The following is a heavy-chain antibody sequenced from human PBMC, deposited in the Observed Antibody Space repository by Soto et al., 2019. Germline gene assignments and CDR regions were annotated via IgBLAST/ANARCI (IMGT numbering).Heavy chain of an antibody. V-gene: IGHV4-39*01. J-gene: IGHJ4*02. Sequence: SETLSLTCTVSGGSISSSSYYLGWIRQPPGKGLEWIGSIHSSGSSFSNASLKSRVTISGDTSKSQFSLKLSSVTAADTAVYYCARLGWKYGVYWGQGSLVTVSS. D-gene: IGHD1-7*01. CDR1: GGSISSSSYY. CDR2: IHSSGSS. CDR3: ARLGWKYGVY.